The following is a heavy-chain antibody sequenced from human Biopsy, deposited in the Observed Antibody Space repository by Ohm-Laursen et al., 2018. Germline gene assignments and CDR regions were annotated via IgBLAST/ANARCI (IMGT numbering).Heavy chain of an antibody. D-gene: IGHD3-3*01. Sequence: ASVKASCKTSGYTFTAYGISWVRQAPGQGLEWMGWISTYNDDTNIAQKFQGRVRMTTDTSTRTAYMELRSLRSGDTAIYFCARDPGYDFWSGSDPFDIWGQGTLVTVS. CDR2: ISTYNDDT. CDR1: GYTFTAYG. V-gene: IGHV1-18*04. CDR3: ARDPGYDFWSGSDPFDI. J-gene: IGHJ3*02.